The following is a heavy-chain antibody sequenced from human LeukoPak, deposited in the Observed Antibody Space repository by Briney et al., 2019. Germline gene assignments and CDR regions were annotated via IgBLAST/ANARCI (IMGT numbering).Heavy chain of an antibody. Sequence: PGGSLRLSCAASGFTFSSYAMSWVRQAPGKGLEWVSAISGSGGSTYYADSVKGRFTISRDNSKNTLYLQMNSLRAEDTAVYYCANPFSTPRSNYYIDVWGKGTTLTVSS. CDR2: ISGSGGST. V-gene: IGHV3-23*01. J-gene: IGHJ6*03. D-gene: IGHD3-3*02. CDR3: ANPFSTPRSNYYIDV. CDR1: GFTFSSYA.